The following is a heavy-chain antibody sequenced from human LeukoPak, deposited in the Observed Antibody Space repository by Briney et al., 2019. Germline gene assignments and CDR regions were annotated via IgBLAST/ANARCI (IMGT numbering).Heavy chain of an antibody. CDR3: ARSIPYGTTWYGRSDY. J-gene: IGHJ4*02. Sequence: GGSLRLSCAASGFPFSSYSMTWVRQAPGKGLEWVANIKPDGTTKFYVDSVKGRFTISRDNALNSLYLQMNSLRAEDTAIYYCARSIPYGTTWYGRSDYWGQGTLVTVPS. V-gene: IGHV3-7*03. CDR1: GFPFSSYS. D-gene: IGHD6-13*01. CDR2: IKPDGTTK.